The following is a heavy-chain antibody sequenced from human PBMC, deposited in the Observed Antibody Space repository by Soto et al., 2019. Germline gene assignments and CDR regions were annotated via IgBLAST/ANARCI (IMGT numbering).Heavy chain of an antibody. CDR2: IYYSGST. V-gene: IGHV4-31*02. CDR1: GGSISSGGCY. D-gene: IGHD3-22*01. CDR3: ARSVHYYYDSSGYYT. Sequence: SETLSLTCTVSGGSISSGGCYWSWTRQHPGKGLEWIGYIYYSGSTYYNPSLKSRVTISVDTSKNQFSLKLSSVTAADTAVYYCARSVHYYYDSSGYYTWGQGTLVTVSS. J-gene: IGHJ5*02.